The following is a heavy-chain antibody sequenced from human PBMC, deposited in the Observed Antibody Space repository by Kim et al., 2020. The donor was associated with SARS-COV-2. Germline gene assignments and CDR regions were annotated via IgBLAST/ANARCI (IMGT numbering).Heavy chain of an antibody. CDR2: ISAYNGNT. V-gene: IGHV1-18*01. J-gene: IGHJ6*02. CDR3: ARGVLRAAAGNYYYYGMDV. Sequence: ASVKVSCKASGYTFTSYGISWVRQAPGQGLEWMGWISAYNGNTNYAQKLQGRVTMTTDTSTITAYMELRSLRSDDTAVYYCARGVLRAAAGNYYYYGMDVWGQGTTVTVSS. D-gene: IGHD6-13*01. CDR1: GYTFTSYG.